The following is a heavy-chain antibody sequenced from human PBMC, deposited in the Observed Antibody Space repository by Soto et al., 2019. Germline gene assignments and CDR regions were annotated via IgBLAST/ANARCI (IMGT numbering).Heavy chain of an antibody. CDR2: IYPGDSDT. Sequence: GASLKISCKGSEYNFSTYWIAWVRQMTGKGLEWIGMIYPGDSDTTYSPSFEYQVTMSVDKSISTAYLQWSSLKASDSATYYCARQGSNGAYVYFAMDVWGQGTTVTVSS. CDR1: EYNFSTYW. CDR3: ARQGSNGAYVYFAMDV. V-gene: IGHV5-51*01. J-gene: IGHJ6*02. D-gene: IGHD3-16*01.